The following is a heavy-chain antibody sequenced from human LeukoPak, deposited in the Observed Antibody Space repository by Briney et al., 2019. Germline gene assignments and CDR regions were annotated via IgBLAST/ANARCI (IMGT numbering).Heavy chain of an antibody. CDR2: IYYSGST. CDR1: GGSISSYY. J-gene: IGHJ6*02. V-gene: IGHV4-59*01. D-gene: IGHD3-22*01. CDR3: ARGHYYDSGGYYYYVMDV. Sequence: PSETLSLTCSVSGGSISSYYWSWIRQPPGKGLEWIGYIYYSGSTNYSPSLKSRVTISVDTSKNQFSLKLSSVTAADTAVYYCARGHYYDSGGYYYYVMDVWGQGTTVTVSS.